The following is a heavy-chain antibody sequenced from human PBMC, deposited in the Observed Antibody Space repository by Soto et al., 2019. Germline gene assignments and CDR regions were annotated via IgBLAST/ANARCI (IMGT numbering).Heavy chain of an antibody. CDR1: GYTFTSYA. CDR3: ARVLRYFAWFLDY. J-gene: IGHJ4*02. D-gene: IGHD3-9*01. Sequence: QVQLVQSGAEVKKPGASVKVSCKASGYTFTSYAMHWVRQAPGQRLEWMGWINAGNGNTKYSQKFQGRVTTPXDXYASTAYMELSSLRSEDTAVYYCARVLRYFAWFLDYWGQGTLVTVSS. CDR2: INAGNGNT. V-gene: IGHV1-3*01.